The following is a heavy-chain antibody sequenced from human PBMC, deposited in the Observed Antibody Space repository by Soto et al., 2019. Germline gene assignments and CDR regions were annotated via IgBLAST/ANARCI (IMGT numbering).Heavy chain of an antibody. D-gene: IGHD1-1*01. Sequence: QVPLVQSGAEVKKPGASVKVSCRASGYTLTGYSLSWVRQAPGQGLEWMGWIRISNGDTKYAQNLQDRVTMTTDTSTRTAYMELRSLRSDDTAVYYCARIPGTNFNSYGMDVWGQGTTVTVSS. J-gene: IGHJ6*02. V-gene: IGHV1-18*01. CDR2: IRISNGDT. CDR3: ARIPGTNFNSYGMDV. CDR1: GYTLTGYS.